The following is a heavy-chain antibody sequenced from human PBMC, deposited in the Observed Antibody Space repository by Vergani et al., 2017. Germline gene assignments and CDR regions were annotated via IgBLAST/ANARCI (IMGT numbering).Heavy chain of an antibody. V-gene: IGHV4-34*01. J-gene: IGHJ3*02. CDR3: ARNDFWSGDAFDI. Sequence: QVQLQQWGAGLLKPSETLSLTCAVYGGSFSGYYWSWIRQPPGKGLEWIGEINHSGSTNYNPSLKSRVTISVDTSKNQFSLKLSSVTAADTAVYYCARNDFWSGDAFDIWGQGTMVTVSS. D-gene: IGHD3-3*01. CDR2: INHSGST. CDR1: GGSFSGYY.